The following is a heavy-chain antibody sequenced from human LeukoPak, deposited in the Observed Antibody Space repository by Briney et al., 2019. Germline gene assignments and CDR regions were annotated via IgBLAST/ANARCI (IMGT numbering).Heavy chain of an antibody. Sequence: GASVKVSCKASGYTFTSYGISWVRQAPGQGLEWMGWISAYNGNTNYAQKLQGRVTMTTDTSTSTAYMELGSLRSDDTAVYYCARVAQEWELLGWFDPWGQGTLVTVSS. CDR1: GYTFTSYG. D-gene: IGHD1-26*01. CDR3: ARVAQEWELLGWFDP. V-gene: IGHV1-18*01. J-gene: IGHJ5*02. CDR2: ISAYNGNT.